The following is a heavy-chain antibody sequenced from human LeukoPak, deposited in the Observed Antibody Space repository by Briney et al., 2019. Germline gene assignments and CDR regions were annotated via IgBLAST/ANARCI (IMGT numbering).Heavy chain of an antibody. V-gene: IGHV4-39*07. Sequence: SETLSLTCSVSSGSISSPLHYWGWIRQPPGKGLEWIGSIFYTGSTFYNPSLKSRVSISVDTSKNQVSLRLPSVIVADTAVYYCARGVRIAASDTWFDPWGQGTLVTVSS. CDR3: ARGVRIAASDTWFDP. J-gene: IGHJ5*02. D-gene: IGHD6-13*01. CDR1: SGSISSPLHY. CDR2: IFYTGST.